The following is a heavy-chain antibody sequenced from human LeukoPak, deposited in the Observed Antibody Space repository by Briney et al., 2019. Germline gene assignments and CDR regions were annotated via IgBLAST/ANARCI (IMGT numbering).Heavy chain of an antibody. Sequence: PSETLSLTCTVSGGSISSSSYYWGWIRQPPGKGLEWIGSIYYSGSTYYNPSLESRVTISVDTPKNQFSLQLSSVTAADTAVYYCARGDNYYDSSGYLDWGQGTLVTVSS. J-gene: IGHJ4*02. V-gene: IGHV4-39*07. CDR2: IYYSGST. CDR1: GGSISSSSYY. CDR3: ARGDNYYDSSGYLD. D-gene: IGHD3-22*01.